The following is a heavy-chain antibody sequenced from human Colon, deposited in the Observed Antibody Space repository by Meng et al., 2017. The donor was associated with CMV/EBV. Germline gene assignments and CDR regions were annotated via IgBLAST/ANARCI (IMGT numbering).Heavy chain of an antibody. J-gene: IGHJ6*02. CDR3: GRHGPLVPAAMSYYYSIDV. V-gene: IGHV4-39*07. CDR2: IDYSGQT. Sequence: SETLSLTCTVSGGSISSSSHYWGWIRQPPGEGLEWIGSIDYSGQTYYNPSLKSRATISVDTSKNHFSLNLNSVTAADTAVYYCGRHGPLVPAAMSYYYSIDVWGQGTAVTVSS. CDR1: GGSISSSSHY. D-gene: IGHD2-2*01.